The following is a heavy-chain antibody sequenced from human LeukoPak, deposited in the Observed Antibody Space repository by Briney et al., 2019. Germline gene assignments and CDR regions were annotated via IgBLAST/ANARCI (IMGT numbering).Heavy chain of an antibody. J-gene: IGHJ6*02. Sequence: GRSLRLSCAASGFTFSNYGMHWGRQAPGKGREWGAVIWFDGSNEFYADSVKGGFTISRDNSKNTVSLQMNSLKAEDTALYYCAREIGYRIDVWGQGTTVTVSS. CDR3: AREIGYRIDV. D-gene: IGHD1-14*01. V-gene: IGHV3-33*01. CDR1: GFTFSNYG. CDR2: IWFDGSNE.